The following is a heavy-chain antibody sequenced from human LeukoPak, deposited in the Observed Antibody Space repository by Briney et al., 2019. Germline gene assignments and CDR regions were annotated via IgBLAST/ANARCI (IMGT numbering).Heavy chain of an antibody. Sequence: ASVKVSCKVSGYTLTELSMHLVRQAPGKGLEWMGGFDPEDGETIYAQKFQGRVTMTEDTSTDTAYMELSSLRSEDTAVCYCATAAAAGYYYYYYYMDVWGKGTTVTVSS. V-gene: IGHV1-24*01. CDR3: ATAAAAGYYYYYYYMDV. J-gene: IGHJ6*03. CDR1: GYTLTELS. D-gene: IGHD6-13*01. CDR2: FDPEDGET.